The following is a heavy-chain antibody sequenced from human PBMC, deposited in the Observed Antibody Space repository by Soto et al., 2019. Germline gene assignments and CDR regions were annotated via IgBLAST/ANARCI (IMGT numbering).Heavy chain of an antibody. J-gene: IGHJ6*02. CDR3: ARWALAARSDHYYYGMDV. Sequence: ASVKVSCKASGYTFTSYAMHWVRQAPGQRLEWMGWINAGNGNTKYSQKFQGRVTITRDTSASTAYMELSSLRSEDTAVYYCARWALAARSDHYYYGMDVWGQGTTVTVSS. CDR2: INAGNGNT. CDR1: GYTFTSYA. D-gene: IGHD6-13*01. V-gene: IGHV1-3*01.